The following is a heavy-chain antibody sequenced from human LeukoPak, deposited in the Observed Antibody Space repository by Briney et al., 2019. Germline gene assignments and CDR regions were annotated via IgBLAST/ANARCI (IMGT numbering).Heavy chain of an antibody. J-gene: IGHJ4*02. CDR2: IKSDGITT. V-gene: IGHV3-74*01. CDR1: GSSSRYW. D-gene: IGHD6-19*01. CDR3: ATGSGWYYDS. Sequence: GGSLRLSCAASGSSSRYWMHRVRQAPGKGLVWVSVIKSDGITTIYADSVKGRFTMSRDNAKNTVYLQMNSLRAEDAALYYCATGSGWYYDSWGQGTLVTVSS.